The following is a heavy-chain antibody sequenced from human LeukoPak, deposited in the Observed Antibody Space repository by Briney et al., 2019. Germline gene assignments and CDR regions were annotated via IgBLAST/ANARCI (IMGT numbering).Heavy chain of an antibody. J-gene: IGHJ6*03. CDR1: GGSISSGSNY. D-gene: IGHD5-24*01. V-gene: IGHV4-61*10. Sequence: PSETLSLTCTVSGGSISSGSNYWSWIRQPAGKGLEWIGEIYHSGSTNYNSSLKSRVTITVDKSKNQFFLKLSSVTAADTAVYFCARNRETYYYYMDVWGKGTTVTVSS. CDR3: ARNRETYYYYMDV. CDR2: IYHSGST.